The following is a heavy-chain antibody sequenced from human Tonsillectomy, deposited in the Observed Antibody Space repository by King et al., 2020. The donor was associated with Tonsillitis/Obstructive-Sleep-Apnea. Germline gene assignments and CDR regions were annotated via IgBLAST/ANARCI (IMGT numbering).Heavy chain of an antibody. CDR3: ARRSEAARPNYYFDY. Sequence: LQLQESGPGLVKPSETLSLTCTVSGGSISSYYWSWIRQPPGKGLEWIGYIYYSGSTNYNPSLKSRVTISVDTSKNQFSLKLSSVTAADTAVYYCARRSEAARPNYYFDYWGQGTLVTVSS. CDR1: GGSISSYY. D-gene: IGHD6-6*01. CDR2: IYYSGST. J-gene: IGHJ4*02. V-gene: IGHV4-59*08.